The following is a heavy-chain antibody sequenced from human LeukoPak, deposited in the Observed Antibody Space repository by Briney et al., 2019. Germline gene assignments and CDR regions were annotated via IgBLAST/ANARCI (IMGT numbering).Heavy chain of an antibody. CDR3: AKEINPGIQLWLRTYAFDV. Sequence: PGGSLRLSCTASGFIFSSYGMHWVRQAPGKGLEWVAVISYDGSDKYTADSVKGRFTISRDDSKKTLFLEMFSLRTDDTAVYYCAKEINPGIQLWLRTYAFDVWGQGTVVTVSS. CDR1: GFIFSSYG. D-gene: IGHD5-18*01. J-gene: IGHJ3*01. CDR2: ISYDGSDK. V-gene: IGHV3-30*18.